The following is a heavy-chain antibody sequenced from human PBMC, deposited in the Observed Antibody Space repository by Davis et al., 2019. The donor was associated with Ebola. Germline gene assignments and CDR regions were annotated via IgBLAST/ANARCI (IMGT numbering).Heavy chain of an antibody. D-gene: IGHD4-17*01. V-gene: IGHV4-59*08. CDR1: GGSISSYY. J-gene: IGHJ2*01. CDR3: AIHSRLDYGDLRSYLYFDL. CDR2: INYRGST. Sequence: SETLSLTCTVSGGSISSYYWSWIRQPPGKGSVGVGYINYRGSTNYNPSLKSRVTISVETPKTQFSLKLSSVTAADTAVYYCAIHSRLDYGDLRSYLYFDLWGRGSLVTVSS.